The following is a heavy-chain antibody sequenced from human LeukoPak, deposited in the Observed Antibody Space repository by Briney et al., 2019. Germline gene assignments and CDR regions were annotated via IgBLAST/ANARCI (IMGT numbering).Heavy chain of an antibody. CDR2: INPNSGVT. Sequence: GASVKVSCKASGYTFSDYYMHWVRQAPGQGLEWMGWINPNSGVTNYAQKFQGRVTMTRDTSISTAYMELSRLRSDDTALYYCAREDFEHYDSSGYYPDAFDFWGQGTMVTVSS. J-gene: IGHJ3*01. D-gene: IGHD3-22*01. V-gene: IGHV1-2*02. CDR1: GYTFSDYY. CDR3: AREDFEHYDSSGYYPDAFDF.